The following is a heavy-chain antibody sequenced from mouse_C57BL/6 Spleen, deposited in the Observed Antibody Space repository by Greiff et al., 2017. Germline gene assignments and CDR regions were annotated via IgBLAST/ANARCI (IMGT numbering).Heavy chain of an antibody. D-gene: IGHD3-2*02. Sequence: QVQLQQPGTELVKPGASVKLSCKASGYTFTSYWMHWVKQRPGQGLEWIGNINPSNGGTNYNEKFKSKATLTVDKSSSTAYMQLSSLTAEDSAVYYCARVDSSGYAWFAYWGQGTLVTVSA. J-gene: IGHJ3*01. CDR2: INPSNGGT. CDR3: ARVDSSGYAWFAY. V-gene: IGHV1-53*01. CDR1: GYTFTSYW.